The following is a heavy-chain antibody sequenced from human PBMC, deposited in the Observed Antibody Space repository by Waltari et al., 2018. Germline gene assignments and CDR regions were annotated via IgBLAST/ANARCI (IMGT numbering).Heavy chain of an antibody. Sequence: EVQLLESGGGFVQPGGSLRLSCAASGFTFSSYPMSWVRQAPGKGLEWVSSIISGVDTYYADSVKGRFTISRDNRKNSLYLQMNSLRPEDTALYYCLPGSWDHWGQGTLVTVSS. V-gene: IGHV3-23*01. CDR3: LPGSWDH. CDR2: IISGVDT. CDR1: GFTFSSYP. D-gene: IGHD2-15*01. J-gene: IGHJ4*02.